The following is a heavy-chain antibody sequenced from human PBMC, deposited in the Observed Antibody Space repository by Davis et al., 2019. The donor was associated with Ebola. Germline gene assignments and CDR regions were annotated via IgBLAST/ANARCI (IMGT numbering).Heavy chain of an antibody. J-gene: IGHJ4*02. CDR2: MNPNSGNT. V-gene: IGHV1-8*01. CDR3: ARLRDYSGYDLDY. Sequence: AASVKVSCKASGYTFTSYDINWVRQATGQGLEWVGWMNPNSGNTGYAQKFQGRVTMTRDTSTSTVYMELSSLRSEDTAVYYCARLRDYSGYDLDYWGQGTLVTVSS. CDR1: GYTFTSYD. D-gene: IGHD5-12*01.